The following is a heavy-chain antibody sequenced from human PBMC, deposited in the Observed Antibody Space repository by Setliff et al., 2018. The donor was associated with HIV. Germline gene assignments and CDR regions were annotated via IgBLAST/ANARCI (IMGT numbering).Heavy chain of an antibody. V-gene: IGHV1-18*01. CDR1: GYTFTDYG. Sequence: ASVKVSCKASGYTFTDYGVFWVRQAPGQGLEWMGWISAYNGNTNYAQKFQGRVTMTTDTSTSTAYMELRSLRSDDTAVYYCARDLGINPQGWFDPWGQGTLVTVSS. CDR2: ISAYNGNT. J-gene: IGHJ5*02. CDR3: ARDLGINPQGWFDP. D-gene: IGHD3-16*01.